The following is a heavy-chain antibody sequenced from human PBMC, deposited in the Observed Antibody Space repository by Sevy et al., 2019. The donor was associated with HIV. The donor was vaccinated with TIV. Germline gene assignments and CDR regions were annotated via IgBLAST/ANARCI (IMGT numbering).Heavy chain of an antibody. Sequence: GGSLRLSCAASGFTFSAYSMNWVRQAPGKGLEWVSYISSSSGNIYYADSVKGQFTISRDNAKRSVYLQMNGPRAEDTAVYYCARAGGDCYSKNECWFVSWGQGTLVTVSS. D-gene: IGHD2-21*01. V-gene: IGHV3-48*01. CDR2: ISSSSGNI. J-gene: IGHJ5*01. CDR1: GFTFSAYS. CDR3: ARAGGDCYSKNECWFVS.